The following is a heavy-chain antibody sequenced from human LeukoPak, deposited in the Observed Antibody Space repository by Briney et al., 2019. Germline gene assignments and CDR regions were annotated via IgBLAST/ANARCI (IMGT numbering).Heavy chain of an antibody. CDR3: ARDAYSSSWSYYYYYYMDV. J-gene: IGHJ6*03. CDR1: GFTFSSYE. CDR2: ISSSGSTI. V-gene: IGHV3-48*03. Sequence: GGSLRLSCAASGFTFSSYEMNWVRQAPGKGLEWVSYISSSGSTIYYADSVKGRFTISRDNAKNSLYLQMNSLRAEDTAVYYCARDAYSSSWSYYYYYYMDVWGKGTTVTISS. D-gene: IGHD6-13*01.